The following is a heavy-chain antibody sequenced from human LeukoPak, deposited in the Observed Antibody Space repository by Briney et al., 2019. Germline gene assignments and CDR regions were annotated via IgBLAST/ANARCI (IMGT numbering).Heavy chain of an antibody. D-gene: IGHD3-10*01. V-gene: IGHV3-30*04. CDR2: ISYDGPNK. CDR3: AKAASPRLLWFGEVIDY. CDR1: AFTFSTYS. J-gene: IGHJ4*02. Sequence: GGSLRLSCAASAFTFSTYSMHWVRQAPGKGLEWVAAISYDGPNKNYADSVKGRFTISRDNSKNTLYLQMNSLRAEDTAVYYCAKAASPRLLWFGEVIDYWGQGTLVTVSS.